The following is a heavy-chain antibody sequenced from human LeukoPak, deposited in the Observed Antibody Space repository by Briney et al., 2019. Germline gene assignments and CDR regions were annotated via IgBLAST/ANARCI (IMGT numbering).Heavy chain of an antibody. CDR2: IIPIFGTA. V-gene: IGHV1-69*05. CDR3: ASEGAYYDSSGYCYA. D-gene: IGHD3-22*01. J-gene: IGHJ5*02. Sequence: SVKVSCKASGGTFSSYAISWVRQAPGQGLEWMGRIIPIFGTANYAQKFQGRVTITTDESTSTAYMELSSLRSEDTAVYYCASEGAYYDSSGYCYAWGQGTLVTVSS. CDR1: GGTFSSYA.